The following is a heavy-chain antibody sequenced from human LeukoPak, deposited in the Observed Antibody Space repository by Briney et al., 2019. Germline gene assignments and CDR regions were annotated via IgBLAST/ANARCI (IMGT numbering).Heavy chain of an antibody. J-gene: IGHJ6*03. Sequence: GGSLRLSCAASGFTFSNYAMIWVRQAPGKGLECISTLSGENALIYYADSVKGSFTISRDNSKNTLYLQMSNVRPEDTARYYCARNEAVYHYYIGFWGEGTTVTVSS. CDR2: LSGENALI. CDR1: GFTFSNYA. CDR3: ARNEAVYHYYIGF. V-gene: IGHV3-23*01. D-gene: IGHD6-19*01.